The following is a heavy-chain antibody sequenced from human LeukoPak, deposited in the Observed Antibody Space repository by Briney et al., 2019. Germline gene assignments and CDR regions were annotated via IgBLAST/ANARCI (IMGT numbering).Heavy chain of an antibody. V-gene: IGHV4-39*07. CDR2: FTSGGSA. J-gene: IGHJ4*02. D-gene: IGHD1-7*01. Sequence: SETLSLTCIVPGGSISSSSYYWAWIRQSPGKGLEWIGTFTSGGSAYYNPSLTSRVSISKDTSDNQFSLRLYSVTAADTAVYYCARKQTGTMYDVWGQGTQVTVSS. CDR3: ARKQTGTMYDV. CDR1: GGSISSSSYY.